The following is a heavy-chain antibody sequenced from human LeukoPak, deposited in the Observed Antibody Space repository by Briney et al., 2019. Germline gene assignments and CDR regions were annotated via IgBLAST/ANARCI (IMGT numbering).Heavy chain of an antibody. CDR2: FNWNSGSI. J-gene: IGHJ4*02. Sequence: GRSLRLYCAASGFTVDYYAMLVVRQAPGQGLSSVSGFNWNSGSIDYADSVKGRFTISRDNAKNSLYLQMNSLRAEDTALYYCAKDMSYGSGSRFDYWGQGTLVTVSS. V-gene: IGHV3-9*01. D-gene: IGHD3-10*01. CDR1: GFTVDYYA. CDR3: AKDMSYGSGSRFDY.